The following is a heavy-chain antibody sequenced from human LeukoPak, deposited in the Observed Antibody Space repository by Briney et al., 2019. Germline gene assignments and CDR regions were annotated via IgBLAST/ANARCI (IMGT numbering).Heavy chain of an antibody. CDR1: GFTFSSYS. V-gene: IGHV3-21*01. CDR3: ARGMTTVTMFDY. J-gene: IGHJ4*02. CDR2: IGSSSSYI. Sequence: GGSLRLSCAASGFTFSSYSMNWVRQAPGKGLEWVSSIGSSSSYIYYADSVKGRFTISRDNAKNSLYLQMNSLRAEDTAVYYCARGMTTVTMFDYWGQGTLVTVSS. D-gene: IGHD4-17*01.